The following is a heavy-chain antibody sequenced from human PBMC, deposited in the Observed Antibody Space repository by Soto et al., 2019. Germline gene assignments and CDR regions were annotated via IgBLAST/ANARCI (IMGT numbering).Heavy chain of an antibody. CDR2: IYPSGGNT. V-gene: IGHV1-46*01. CDR3: AKEGAE. J-gene: IGHJ4*02. Sequence: QVQLVQSGAEVKNPGASVKISCTASGYNFINNYIYWVRQAPGQGLEYMGIIYPSGGNTKYAQKFQDRVTMTRDTSTNTVYLEVTSLRFDDTAMYYCAKEGAEWGQGTLVTVSS. CDR1: GYNFINNY.